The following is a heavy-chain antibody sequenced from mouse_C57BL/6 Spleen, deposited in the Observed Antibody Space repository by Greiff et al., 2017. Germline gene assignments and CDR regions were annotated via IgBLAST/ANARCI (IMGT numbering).Heavy chain of an antibody. J-gene: IGHJ1*03. V-gene: IGHV1-81*01. CDR1: GYTFTSYG. D-gene: IGHD1-1*01. CDR2: IYPRSGNT. Sequence: QVQLQQSGAELARPGASVKLSCKASGYTFTSYGISWVKQRTGQGLEWIGEIYPRSGNTYYNEKFKGKATLTADKSSSTAYMERRRLTSEDSAVYFCAMSATPVVATAWYFDVGGTGTTATVSS. CDR3: AMSATPVVATAWYFDV.